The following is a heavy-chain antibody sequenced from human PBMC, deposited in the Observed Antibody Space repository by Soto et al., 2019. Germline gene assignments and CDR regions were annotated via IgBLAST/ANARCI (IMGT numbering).Heavy chain of an antibody. CDR2: ISGSGGST. CDR3: AKGQYSGVAGGLDY. V-gene: IGHV3-23*01. Sequence: EVHLLESGGGLVQPGGSLRLSCAASGLTFKSYAMSWVRQAPGKGLEWVSGISGSGGSTDYADSVKGRFTISRDNSKNTLYLQMNSLRVEDTALYYCAKGQYSGVAGGLDYWGQGPMVTVSS. J-gene: IGHJ4*02. CDR1: GLTFKSYA. D-gene: IGHD1-26*01.